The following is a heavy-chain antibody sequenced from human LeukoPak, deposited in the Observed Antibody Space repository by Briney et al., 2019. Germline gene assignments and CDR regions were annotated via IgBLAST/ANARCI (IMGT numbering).Heavy chain of an antibody. D-gene: IGHD7-27*01. CDR3: ARVWGSIDY. Sequence: EASVKVPCKTSGYTFTNYDINWVRQATGQGLEWMGWMNPKSGNTGSAQRFQGRVTLTRDTSISTAYMELSSLRSEDTAVYYCARVWGSIDYWGQGTLVTVSS. CDR1: GYTFTNYD. V-gene: IGHV1-8*01. CDR2: MNPKSGNT. J-gene: IGHJ4*02.